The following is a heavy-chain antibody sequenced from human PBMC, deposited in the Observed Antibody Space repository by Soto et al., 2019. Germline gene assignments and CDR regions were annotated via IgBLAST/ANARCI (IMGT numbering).Heavy chain of an antibody. D-gene: IGHD7-27*01. CDR1: GASVSSGSHY. Sequence: QVQLQESGPGLVKPSETLSLTCTVSGASVSSGSHYWTWIRQPPGKGLEWIGYISSSGGTNYSPSLKSRDTIAPDTSKNQFSLILSSVTAADTAVYYCARVLGKSGMDVWGQGTTVTVSS. J-gene: IGHJ6*02. CDR3: ARVLGKSGMDV. V-gene: IGHV4-61*01. CDR2: ISSSGGT.